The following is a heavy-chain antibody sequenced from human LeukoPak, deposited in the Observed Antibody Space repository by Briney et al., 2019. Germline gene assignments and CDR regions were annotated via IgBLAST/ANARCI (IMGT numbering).Heavy chain of an antibody. V-gene: IGHV1-3*01. J-gene: IGHJ5*02. CDR3: ARDSGRLLWFGELPYNWFDP. CDR1: GYTFTSYA. Sequence: ASVKVSCKASGYTFTSYAMHWVRQAPGQRLEWMGWINAGNGNTKYSQKFQGRVTITRDTSASTAYMELSSLRSEDTAVYYCARDSGRLLWFGELPYNWFDPWGQGTLVTVSS. D-gene: IGHD3-10*01. CDR2: INAGNGNT.